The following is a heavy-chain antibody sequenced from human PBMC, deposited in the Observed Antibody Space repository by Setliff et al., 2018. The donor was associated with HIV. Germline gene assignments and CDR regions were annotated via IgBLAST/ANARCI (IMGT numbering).Heavy chain of an antibody. D-gene: IGHD5-12*01. CDR1: GGSIDSGNYD. V-gene: IGHV4-61*02. J-gene: IGHJ5*01. CDR2: IYTRGST. CDR3: VRSGCNGNICYDSRGWLDS. Sequence: SETLSLTCTVSGGSIDSGNYDWNWVRQPGGKGLEWIGRIYTRGSTKYTPTFESRVTMSLDTSKNQFSLNLRSVTAADTALYYCVRSGCNGNICYDSRGWLDSWGQGTQVTVSS.